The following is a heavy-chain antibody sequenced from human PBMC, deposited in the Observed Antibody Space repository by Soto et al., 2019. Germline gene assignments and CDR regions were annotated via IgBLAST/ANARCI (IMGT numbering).Heavy chain of an antibody. CDR1: GGTFSSYA. CDR2: IIPIFGTA. J-gene: IGHJ6*02. D-gene: IGHD2-2*03. CDR3: ARVFGYCRSPSCYANYYYGRDV. Sequence: SVKVSCKASGGTFSSYAISWVRQAPGQGLEWMGGIIPIFGTANYAQKFQGRVTITADESTSTAYMELSSLRSEDTAVYYCARVFGYCRSPSCYANYYYGRDVWGQGPTVTVSS. V-gene: IGHV1-69*13.